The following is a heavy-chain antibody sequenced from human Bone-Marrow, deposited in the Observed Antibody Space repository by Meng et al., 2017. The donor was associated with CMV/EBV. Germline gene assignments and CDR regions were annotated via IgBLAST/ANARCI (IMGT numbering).Heavy chain of an antibody. J-gene: IGHJ4*02. Sequence: GESLKISCAASGFTFSSYTMHWVRQAPGKGLEWVAVISYDGRNTYYADSVKGRFTISRDNSKNTLYLQMNSLRTEDTAVYYCASELVGPAARAVYWGQGMLVTVSS. V-gene: IGHV3-30*04. CDR2: ISYDGRNT. CDR1: GFTFSSYT. D-gene: IGHD2-2*01. CDR3: ASELVGPAARAVY.